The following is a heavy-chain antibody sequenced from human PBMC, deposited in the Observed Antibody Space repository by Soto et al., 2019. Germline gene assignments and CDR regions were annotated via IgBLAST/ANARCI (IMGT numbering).Heavy chain of an antibody. D-gene: IGHD3-3*01. CDR1: GFTFSSYE. CDR3: ARTPSEYYDFWSGPHYYGMDV. CDR2: ISSSGSTI. Sequence: PGGSLRLSCAASGFTFSSYEMNWVRQAPGKGLEWVSYISSSGSTIYYADSVKGRFTISRDNAKNSLYLQMNSLRAEDTAVYYCARTPSEYYDFWSGPHYYGMDVWGQGTTVTVSS. V-gene: IGHV3-48*03. J-gene: IGHJ6*02.